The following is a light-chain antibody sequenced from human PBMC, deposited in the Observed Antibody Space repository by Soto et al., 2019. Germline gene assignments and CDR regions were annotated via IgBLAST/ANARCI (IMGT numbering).Light chain of an antibody. CDR3: QQYNNWPL. CDR1: QSVSSN. Sequence: EIVMTQSPATLSVSPGERATLSCRASQSVSSNLAWYQQKPGQAPRLLIYGASTRATGIPARFSGSGSGTEFTLTISSLQSEDFAVYYCQQYNNWPLFGGWTKVDIK. CDR2: GAS. V-gene: IGKV3-15*01. J-gene: IGKJ4*01.